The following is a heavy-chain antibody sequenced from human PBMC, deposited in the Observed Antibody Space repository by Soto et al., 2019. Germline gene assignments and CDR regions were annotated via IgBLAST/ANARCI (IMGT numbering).Heavy chain of an antibody. CDR2: TYYRSKWYN. Sequence: SQTLSLTCAISGDSVSSNSAAWNWIRQSPSRGLEWLGRTYYRSKWYNDYAVSVKSRITINPDTSKNQFSLQLNSVTPEDTAVYYCARLGTIFGVVISGYGWFDPWGQGTLVTVSS. J-gene: IGHJ5*02. V-gene: IGHV6-1*01. D-gene: IGHD3-3*01. CDR1: GDSVSSNSAA. CDR3: ARLGTIFGVVISGYGWFDP.